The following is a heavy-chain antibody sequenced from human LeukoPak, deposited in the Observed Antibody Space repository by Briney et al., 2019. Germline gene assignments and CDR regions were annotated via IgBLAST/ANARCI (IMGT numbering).Heavy chain of an antibody. Sequence: AGSLRLTCAASGFTFSDYYMSWIRQAPGKGLEWVSYISSSGSTIYYADSVKGRFTISRDNAKNSLYLQMNSLRAGGAAVYYCERGYYDFWSGPPDYWGQGTLVTVSS. CDR2: ISSSGSTI. J-gene: IGHJ4*02. CDR1: GFTFSDYY. D-gene: IGHD3-3*01. CDR3: ERGYYDFWSGPPDY. V-gene: IGHV3-11*04.